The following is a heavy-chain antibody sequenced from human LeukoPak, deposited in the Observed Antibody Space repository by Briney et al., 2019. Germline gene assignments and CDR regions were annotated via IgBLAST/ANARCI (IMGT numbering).Heavy chain of an antibody. V-gene: IGHV1-18*01. Sequence: ASVKVSCKASGYTFTSYGISWVRQAPGQGLEWMGWISGYNGNTNYAQKLQGRVTMTTDTSTSTAYMELRSLRSDDTAVYYCARESTPYGGYAYYFDYWGQRTLVTVSS. D-gene: IGHD5-12*01. CDR3: ARESTPYGGYAYYFDY. CDR2: ISGYNGNT. J-gene: IGHJ4*02. CDR1: GYTFTSYG.